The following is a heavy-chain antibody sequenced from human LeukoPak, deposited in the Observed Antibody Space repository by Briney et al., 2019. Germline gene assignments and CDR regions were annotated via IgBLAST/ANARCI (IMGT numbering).Heavy chain of an antibody. CDR3: ARAPPSAAGYYYGLDV. CDR2: IYYSGST. Sequence: PSETLSLTCTVSGGLISTYYWSRIRQPPGKGLEWIGYIYYSGSTNYNPSLKSRVTISVDTSKNQFSLKLTSVTAADTAEYYCARAPPSAAGYYYGLDVWGQGTTATVSS. J-gene: IGHJ6*02. D-gene: IGHD6-13*01. V-gene: IGHV4-59*01. CDR1: GGLISTYY.